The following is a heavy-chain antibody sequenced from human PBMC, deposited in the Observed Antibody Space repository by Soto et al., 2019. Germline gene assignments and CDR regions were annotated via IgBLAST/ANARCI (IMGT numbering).Heavy chain of an antibody. D-gene: IGHD3-3*01. J-gene: IGHJ5*02. CDR1: GGYISSYS. CDR2: IYNSGIT. CDR3: ARGVTVFGLVSRFWFDP. Sequence: SETLSLTCTVSGGYISSYSWSWVRQSPGKGLEWIGHIYNSGITYYNPSLKGRVVISIDTSRNQFSLRLNSLTAADRAVYFCARGVTVFGLVSRFWFDPWGQGTVVTVSS. V-gene: IGHV4-4*08.